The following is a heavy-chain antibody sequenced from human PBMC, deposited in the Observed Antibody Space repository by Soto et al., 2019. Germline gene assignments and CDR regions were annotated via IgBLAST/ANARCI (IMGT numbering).Heavy chain of an antibody. CDR1: GYTFTSYA. CDR3: ARDRNLRFLEWLFDY. CDR2: INAGNGNT. D-gene: IGHD3-3*01. V-gene: IGHV1-3*01. Sequence: ASVKVSCKASGYTFTSYAMHWVRQAPGQRLEWMGWINAGNGNTKYSQKFQGRVTITRDTSASTAYMELSSLRSEDTAVYYCARDRNLRFLEWLFDYWGQGTLVTVSS. J-gene: IGHJ4*02.